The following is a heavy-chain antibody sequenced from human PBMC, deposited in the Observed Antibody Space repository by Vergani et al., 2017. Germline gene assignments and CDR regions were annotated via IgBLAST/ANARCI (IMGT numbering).Heavy chain of an antibody. CDR3: ARGSSTSLNFDY. CDR2: INHSGST. CDR1: GGSFSGYY. Sequence: QVQLQQWGAGLLKPSETLSLTCAVYGGSFSGYYWSWIRQPPGKGLEWIGEINHSGSTNYNPSLKSRVTISVDTSKNQFSLKLSSVTAADTAVYYCARGSSTSLNFDYWGQGTLVTVSS. V-gene: IGHV4-34*01. J-gene: IGHJ4*02. D-gene: IGHD2-2*01.